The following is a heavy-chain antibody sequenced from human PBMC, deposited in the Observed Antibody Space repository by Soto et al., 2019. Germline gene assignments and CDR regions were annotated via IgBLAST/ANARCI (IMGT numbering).Heavy chain of an antibody. D-gene: IGHD3-10*01. J-gene: IGHJ5*02. V-gene: IGHV4-59*01. CDR3: ARAGTTMVRGVISGWFDP. Sequence: SETLSLTCTVSGDFSGSYYWSWIRQHPGKGLEWIGYTYYSGYTSYNPSLKSRVTISVDTSKNQFSLKLSSVTAADAAVYYCARAGTTMVRGVISGWFDPWGQGTLVTVSS. CDR1: GDFSGSYY. CDR2: TYYSGYT.